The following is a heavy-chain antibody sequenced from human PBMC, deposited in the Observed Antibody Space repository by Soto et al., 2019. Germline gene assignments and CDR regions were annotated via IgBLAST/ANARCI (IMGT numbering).Heavy chain of an antibody. Sequence: QVQLVQSGAEVKKPGSSVKVSCKASGDTFSSYAISWVRQAPGQGLEWMGGIIPFFDTANYAQQFQGRVTMTADESTSTAYMELSSLRSEDTAVYYCARHDCISSSCYYYYYYVMDVWGQGTTVTVSS. CDR3: ARHDCISSSCYYYYYYVMDV. V-gene: IGHV1-69*12. CDR2: IIPFFDTA. J-gene: IGHJ6*02. CDR1: GDTFSSYA. D-gene: IGHD2-2*01.